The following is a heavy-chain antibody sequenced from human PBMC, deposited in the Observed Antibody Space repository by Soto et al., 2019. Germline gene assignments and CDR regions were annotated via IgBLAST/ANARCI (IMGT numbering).Heavy chain of an antibody. CDR2: MNPNSGNT. V-gene: IGHV1-8*01. CDR3: ASESLRGMDV. CDR1: GYTFTSYD. Sequence: QVQLVQSGAEVKKPGASVKVSCKASGYTFTSYDINWVRQATGQGLEWMGWMNPNSGNTAYAQKFQGSVTMPRNTSISTAYMELSSLSSEDTAVYYCASESLRGMDVWGHGTTVTVSS. J-gene: IGHJ6*02.